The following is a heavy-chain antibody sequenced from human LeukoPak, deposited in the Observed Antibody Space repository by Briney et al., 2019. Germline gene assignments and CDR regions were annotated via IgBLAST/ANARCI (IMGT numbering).Heavy chain of an antibody. V-gene: IGHV1-8*02. J-gene: IGHJ6*02. D-gene: IGHD6-13*01. CDR3: ARNTGYSSSWYYYYGMDV. CDR1: GYTFTGYY. Sequence: ASVKVSCKASGYTFTGYYMHWVRQAPGQGLEWMGWMNPNSGNTGYAQKFQGRVTMTRNTSISTAYMELSSLRSEDTAVYYCARNTGYSSSWYYYYGMDVWGQGTTVTVSS. CDR2: MNPNSGNT.